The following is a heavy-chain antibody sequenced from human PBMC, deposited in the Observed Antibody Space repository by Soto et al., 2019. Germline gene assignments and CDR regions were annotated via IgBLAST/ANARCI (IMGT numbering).Heavy chain of an antibody. CDR1: GFTLLTYG. V-gene: IGHV3-23*01. D-gene: IGHD3-9*01. CDR2: IVSSGGGGST. CDR3: AKGDMLLDY. Sequence: GGSLRLSCADSGFTLLTYGMSWVRQAPGKGLEWVSAIVSSGGGGSTYYADSVKGRFTISRDNSKKTLYLEMNSLRAEDTAVYYCAKGDMLLDYWGQGTLVTVSS. J-gene: IGHJ4*02.